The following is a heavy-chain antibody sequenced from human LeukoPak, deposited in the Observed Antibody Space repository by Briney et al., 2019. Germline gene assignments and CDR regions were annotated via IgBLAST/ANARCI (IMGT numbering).Heavy chain of an antibody. CDR1: GFTVSSNY. CDR2: ISSSGGST. D-gene: IGHD1-26*01. J-gene: IGHJ4*02. Sequence: GGSLRLSCAASGFTVSSNYMSWVRQAPGKGLEWVSVISSSGGSTYYADSVKGRFTISRDNSKNTLYLQMISLRAEDTAVYYCAKFLGALDSWGQGTLVTVSS. V-gene: IGHV3-23*01. CDR3: AKFLGALDS.